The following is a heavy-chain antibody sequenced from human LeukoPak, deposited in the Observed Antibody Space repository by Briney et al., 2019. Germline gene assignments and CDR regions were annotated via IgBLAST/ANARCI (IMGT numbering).Heavy chain of an antibody. CDR3: AKITRKTVVPAARGFDY. V-gene: IGHV3-23*01. J-gene: IGHJ4*02. Sequence: PGGSLRLSCAASGFAFKNYAMSWVRQAPGKGLEWVSAISGSGGSTYYADSVKGRFTISRDNSKNTLYLQMNSLRAEDTAVYYCAKITRKTVVPAARGFDYWGQGTLVTVSS. D-gene: IGHD2-2*01. CDR2: ISGSGGST. CDR1: GFAFKNYA.